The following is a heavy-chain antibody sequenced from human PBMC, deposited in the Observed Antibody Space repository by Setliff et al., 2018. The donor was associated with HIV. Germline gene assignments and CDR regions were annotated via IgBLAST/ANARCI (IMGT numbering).Heavy chain of an antibody. V-gene: IGHV1-8*01. J-gene: IGHJ4*02. CDR1: EYTSASYV. CDR3: ARGLRAYLGY. D-gene: IGHD1-26*01. CDR2: IDPKSGNT. Sequence: ASVKVSCKTAEYTSASYVINWVRQAAGQGLEWMGWIDPKSGNTGYAQEFQGRVTMTRNTSISTAYMDLISLTSDDTAIYFCARGLRAYLGYWGQGTLVTVSS.